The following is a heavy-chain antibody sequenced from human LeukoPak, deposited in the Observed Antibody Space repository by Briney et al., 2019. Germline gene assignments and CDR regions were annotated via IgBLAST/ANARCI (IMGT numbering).Heavy chain of an antibody. CDR2: ISSDGSNE. D-gene: IGHD4-23*01. V-gene: IGHV3-30*04. Sequence: PGGSLRLSCAASGFTFSSYAMSWVRQAPGKGLEWVALISSDGSNEYYADSVKGRFTISRDNSKNILYLQMNSLITEDTAVYYCARSVYGGPDGRGQGTLVTVSS. CDR1: GFTFSSYA. CDR3: ARSVYGGPDG. J-gene: IGHJ4*02.